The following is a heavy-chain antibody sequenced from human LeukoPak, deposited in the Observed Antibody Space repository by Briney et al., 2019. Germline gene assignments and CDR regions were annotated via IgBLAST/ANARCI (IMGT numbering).Heavy chain of an antibody. J-gene: IGHJ3*02. CDR1: GFTVSSNY. CDR2: IYSGGST. V-gene: IGHV3-53*01. Sequence: GGPLRLSCAASGFTVSSNYMSWVRQAPGKGLEWVSVIYSGGSTYYADSVKGRFTISKDNSKNTLYLQMNSLRAEDTAVHYCARLGLGDILTGDAFDIWGQGTMVTVSS. D-gene: IGHD3-9*01. CDR3: ARLGLGDILTGDAFDI.